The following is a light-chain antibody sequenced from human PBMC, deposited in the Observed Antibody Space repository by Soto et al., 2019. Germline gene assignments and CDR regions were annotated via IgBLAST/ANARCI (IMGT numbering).Light chain of an antibody. J-gene: IGKJ5*01. V-gene: IGKV1-9*01. CDR3: QQLNSYPLIT. CDR2: AAS. Sequence: IHLTQSPSSLSASVVDIASIAFLASQGISSYLAWYQQKPGKAPKLLICAASTLQSGVPSRFSGSGSGTDFTLTISSLQPEDFATYYCQQLNSYPLITFGQGTRLEIK. CDR1: QGISSY.